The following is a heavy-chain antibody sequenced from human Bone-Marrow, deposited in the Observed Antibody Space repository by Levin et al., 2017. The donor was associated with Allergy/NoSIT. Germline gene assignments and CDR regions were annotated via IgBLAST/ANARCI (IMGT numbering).Heavy chain of an antibody. D-gene: IGHD2-8*01. CDR1: GSILTTYF. Sequence: GGSLRLSCKASGSILTTYFMHWVRQAPGQGLEWVGLINPSGGSATYAQKFQGRVTMPRDTSTSTVYLELSSLTSEDTAVYYCARGNGPPDVWGQGTTVIV. J-gene: IGHJ6*02. V-gene: IGHV1-46*01. CDR2: INPSGGSA. CDR3: ARGNGPPDV.